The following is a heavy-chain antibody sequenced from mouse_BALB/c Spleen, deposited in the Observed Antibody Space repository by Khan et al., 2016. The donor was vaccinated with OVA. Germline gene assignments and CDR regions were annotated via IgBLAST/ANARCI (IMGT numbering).Heavy chain of an antibody. CDR2: INTGGHYT. V-gene: IGHV5-6*01. D-gene: IGHD1-1*02. CDR1: GFTFSTYG. J-gene: IGHJ3*01. CDR3: ARLAYYYNSEGIAY. Sequence: EVELVESGGDLVKTGGSLKLSCAASGFTFSTYGMSWVRQTPDKRLELVATINTGGHYTYYLDNVKGRFTISRDNAKNLLYLQMTSLKSEDTAMYYCARLAYYYNSEGIAYWGQGTMVTVSA.